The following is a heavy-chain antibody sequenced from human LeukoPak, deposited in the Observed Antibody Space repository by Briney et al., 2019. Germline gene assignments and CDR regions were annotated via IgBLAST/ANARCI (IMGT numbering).Heavy chain of an antibody. CDR2: IGRNGDST. J-gene: IGHJ1*01. V-gene: IGHV3-64D*06. CDR1: GFTFSTYA. Sequence: PGGSLRLSCSASGFTFSTYAMHWVRQAPGKGLEYVSAIGRNGDSTYYADSVKGRFTISRDNSKNTLYLQMSSLRPEDTAVYYYVKDREMGSGWAYFQHWGQGTLVTVSS. D-gene: IGHD6-19*01. CDR3: VKDREMGSGWAYFQH.